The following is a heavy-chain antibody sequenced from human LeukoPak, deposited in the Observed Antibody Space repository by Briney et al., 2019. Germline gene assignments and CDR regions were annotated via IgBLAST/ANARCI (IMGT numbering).Heavy chain of an antibody. V-gene: IGHV1-8*02. J-gene: IGHJ6*03. CDR3: ARGPQWRGDYYYMDV. CDR2: MNPNRGTT. CDR1: GYTFTSYD. Sequence: GSLRISCKASGYTFTSYDINWVRLATGQGLEWMGWMNPNRGTTGYAQKFQGRVTMTMNTSITTAYMELSSLRSEDTAVYYCARGPQWRGDYYYMDVWGRGTTVT. D-gene: IGHD6-19*01.